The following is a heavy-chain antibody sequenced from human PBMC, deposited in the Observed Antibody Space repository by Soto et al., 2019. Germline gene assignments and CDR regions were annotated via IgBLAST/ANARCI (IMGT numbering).Heavy chain of an antibody. D-gene: IGHD2-8*02. CDR1: GGSISSGGYS. CDR2: INHSGST. J-gene: IGHJ4*02. Sequence: SETLSLTCAVSGGSISSGGYSWTWIRQPPGKGLEWIGYINHSGSTNYNPSLKSRVTISVDTSKNQFSLKLTSVTAADTAVYYCARDKITGLFDYWGQGTLVTVSS. CDR3: ARDKITGLFDY. V-gene: IGHV4-30-2*01.